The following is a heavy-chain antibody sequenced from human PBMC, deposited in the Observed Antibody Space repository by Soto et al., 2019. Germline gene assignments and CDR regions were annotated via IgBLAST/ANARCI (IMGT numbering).Heavy chain of an antibody. CDR2: ISAHNGNT. V-gene: IGHV1-18*04. Sequence: QVQLVQSGGEVKKPGASVKVSCKASGYTFTSYGISWVRQAPGQGLEWMGWISAHNGNTNYAQKLQGRVTMTTDTFTSTAYMELRRLRSDYTAVYYCATDLPISTTAEGFEYWGQGTLVTVSS. J-gene: IGHJ4*02. D-gene: IGHD3-22*01. CDR3: ATDLPISTTAEGFEY. CDR1: GYTFTSYG.